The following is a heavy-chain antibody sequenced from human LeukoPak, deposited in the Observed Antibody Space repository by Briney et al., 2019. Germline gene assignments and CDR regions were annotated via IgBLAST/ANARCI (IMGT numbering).Heavy chain of an antibody. CDR1: GGTISGYY. Sequence: SGTLSLTCTVSGGTISGYYWTWIRQPPGKGLEWIGYIYYLGGTNYNPSLKSRVTISLDTSKNQFSLKLSAVTAADSAVYYCARPSRMKSFDIWGQGTMVTVSS. J-gene: IGHJ3*02. D-gene: IGHD2-8*01. CDR3: ARPSRMKSFDI. CDR2: IYYLGGT. V-gene: IGHV4-59*12.